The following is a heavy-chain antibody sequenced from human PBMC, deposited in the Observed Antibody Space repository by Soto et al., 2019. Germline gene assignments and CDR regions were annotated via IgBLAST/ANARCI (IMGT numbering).Heavy chain of an antibody. J-gene: IGHJ6*02. Sequence: QITLKESGPTLVKPTQTLTLTCTFSGFSLSTSGVGVGWIRQPPGKALEWLAVNYWDDNKYYSPSLKSRLTITKHTSKNQVVLITTNMDPVDTATYYCTHRRAHYGMDVWGQGTTVTVSS. CDR1: GFSLSTSGVG. V-gene: IGHV2-5*02. CDR3: THRRAHYGMDV. CDR2: NYWDDNK.